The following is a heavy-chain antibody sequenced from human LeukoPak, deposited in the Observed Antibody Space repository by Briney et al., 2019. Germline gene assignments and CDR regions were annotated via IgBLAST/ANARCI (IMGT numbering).Heavy chain of an antibody. CDR2: ISPSSSYI. Sequence: KSGGSLRLSCAASGFTFSSYSMNWVRQAPWKGLEWVSSISPSSSYIYYADSVKGRFTVSRDNAKNSLYLQMNSLRAEDTAVYYCARDRYDSSGSNWFDPWGQGTLVTVSS. V-gene: IGHV3-21*01. CDR1: GFTFSSYS. CDR3: ARDRYDSSGSNWFDP. J-gene: IGHJ5*02. D-gene: IGHD3-22*01.